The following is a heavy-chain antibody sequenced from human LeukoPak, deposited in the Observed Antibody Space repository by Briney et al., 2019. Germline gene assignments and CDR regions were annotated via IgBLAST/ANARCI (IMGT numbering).Heavy chain of an antibody. CDR3: AKRGVSIQYYFDY. CDR1: GFRFSNYA. V-gene: IGHV3-23*01. J-gene: IGHJ4*02. D-gene: IGHD2/OR15-2a*01. Sequence: PGGSLRLSCAASGFRFSNYAMNWVRQAPGKGLEWVSAISSSGGGTYYADSVKGRFTISRDNSKNTLYLQMNSLRAEDTAVYFCAKRGVSIQYYFDYWGQGTLVTVSS. CDR2: ISSSGGGT.